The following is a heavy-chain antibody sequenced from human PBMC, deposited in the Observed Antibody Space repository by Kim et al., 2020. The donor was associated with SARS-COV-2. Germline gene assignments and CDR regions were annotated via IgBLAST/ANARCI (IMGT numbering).Heavy chain of an antibody. J-gene: IGHJ6*02. CDR3: ATDTRGLEWLLSSARGGDV. CDR1: GYTFTGYY. Sequence: ASVKVSCKASGYTFTGYYMHWVRQAPGQGLEWMGWINPNSGGTNYAQKFQGRVTMTRDTSISTAYMELSRLRSDDTAVYYCATDTRGLEWLLSSARGGDVCGQGTTVTVSS. V-gene: IGHV1-2*02. D-gene: IGHD3-3*01. CDR2: INPNSGGT.